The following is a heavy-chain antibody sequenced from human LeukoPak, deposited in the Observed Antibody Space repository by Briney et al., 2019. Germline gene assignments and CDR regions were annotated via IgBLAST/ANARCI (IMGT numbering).Heavy chain of an antibody. J-gene: IGHJ4*02. CDR1: GFTFSSYW. Sequence: GGSLRLSCAASGFTFSSYWMSWVRQAPGKGLEWVANIKQDGSEKYYVDSVKGRFTISRDNAKNSLYLQMNSLRAEDTAVYYCARAETLWIADSDSRMTYFEYWGQGSPVTVSS. D-gene: IGHD3-9*01. CDR2: IKQDGSEK. V-gene: IGHV3-7*01. CDR3: ARAETLWIADSDSRMTYFEY.